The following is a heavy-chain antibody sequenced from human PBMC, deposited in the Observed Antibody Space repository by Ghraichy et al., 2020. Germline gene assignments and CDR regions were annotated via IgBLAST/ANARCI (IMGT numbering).Heavy chain of an antibody. Sequence: GESLNISCAASGFTFSSYAMSWVRQAPGKGLEWVSAISGSGGSTYYADSVKGRFTISRDNSKNTLYLQMNSLRAEDTAVYYCAKDKGYYDFWSGPSPFDFQHWGQGTLVTVSS. J-gene: IGHJ1*01. CDR1: GFTFSSYA. CDR2: ISGSGGST. D-gene: IGHD3-3*01. V-gene: IGHV3-23*01. CDR3: AKDKGYYDFWSGPSPFDFQH.